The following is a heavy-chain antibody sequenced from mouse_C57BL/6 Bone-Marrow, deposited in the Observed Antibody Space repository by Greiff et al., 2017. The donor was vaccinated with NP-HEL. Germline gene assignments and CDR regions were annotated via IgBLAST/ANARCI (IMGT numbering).Heavy chain of an antibody. CDR1: GYAFTNYL. D-gene: IGHD2-4*01. CDR3: ARGGIYYDYAWCAY. Sequence: QVQLKESGAELVRPGTSVKVSCKASGYAFTNYLIEWVKQRPGQGLEWIGVINPGSGGSNYNEKFKGKATLTADKSSSTAYMQRSGLTSEDSAVYFCARGGIYYDYAWCAYWGQGTLVTVSA. J-gene: IGHJ3*01. CDR2: INPGSGGS. V-gene: IGHV1-54*01.